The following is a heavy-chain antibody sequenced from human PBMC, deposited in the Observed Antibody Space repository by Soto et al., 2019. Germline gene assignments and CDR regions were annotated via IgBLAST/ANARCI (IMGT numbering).Heavy chain of an antibody. J-gene: IGHJ4*02. D-gene: IGHD5-12*01. Sequence: SETLSLTCTVSDASSSGSSYYWSWIRQPPGKGLEWIGYIYYSGSTNYNPSLKSRVTISVDTSKNQFSLKLSSVTAADTAVYYCARASGYDLLGGFDYWGQGNLVTFSS. V-gene: IGHV4-61*01. CDR1: DASSSGSSYY. CDR3: ARASGYDLLGGFDY. CDR2: IYYSGST.